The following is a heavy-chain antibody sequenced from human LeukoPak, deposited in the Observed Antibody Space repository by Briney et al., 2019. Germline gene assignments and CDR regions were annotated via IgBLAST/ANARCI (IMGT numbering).Heavy chain of an antibody. Sequence: PGGSLRLSCAASGFTFSSYWRHWVRQAPGKGLEWDSWISSTSNTIYYADCVKGRFTISRDNAKNSLDLQMNSLRDEDTAVYYCARPSRSTGPAYWGQGTLVTVSS. CDR1: GFTFSSYW. CDR2: ISSTSNTI. CDR3: ARPSRSTGPAY. J-gene: IGHJ4*02. D-gene: IGHD2-2*01. V-gene: IGHV3-48*02.